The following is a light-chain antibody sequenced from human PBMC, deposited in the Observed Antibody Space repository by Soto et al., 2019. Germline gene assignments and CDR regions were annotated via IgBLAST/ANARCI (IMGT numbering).Light chain of an antibody. CDR2: GAS. Sequence: EIVMTQSPATLFVSPGEKATLSCRASQSVSSNLAWYQQKPGQAPRLLIYGASTRATGVPARFSGSRSGTEFTLTVSSLQSEDFAVYYCQQYNNWPPWTFGPGTKVDIK. CDR1: QSVSSN. CDR3: QQYNNWPPWT. J-gene: IGKJ3*01. V-gene: IGKV3-15*01.